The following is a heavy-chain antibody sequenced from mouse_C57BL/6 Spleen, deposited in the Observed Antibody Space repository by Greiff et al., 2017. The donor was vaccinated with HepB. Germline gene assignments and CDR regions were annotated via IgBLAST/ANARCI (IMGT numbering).Heavy chain of an antibody. J-gene: IGHJ2*01. CDR1: GYTFTSYW. Sequence: QVQLKQPGAELVRPGSSVKLSCKASGYTFTSYWMDWVKQRPGQGLEWIGNIYPSDSETHYNQKFKDKATLTVDKSSSTAYMQLSSLTSEDSAVYYCARGYYGSSPGDYWGQGTTLTVSS. V-gene: IGHV1-61*01. D-gene: IGHD1-1*01. CDR3: ARGYYGSSPGDY. CDR2: IYPSDSET.